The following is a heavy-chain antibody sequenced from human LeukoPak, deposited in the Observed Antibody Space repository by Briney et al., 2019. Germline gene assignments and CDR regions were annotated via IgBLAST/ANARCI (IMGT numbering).Heavy chain of an antibody. J-gene: IGHJ6*02. V-gene: IGHV6-1*01. CDR1: GDSFSSNSAA. CDR2: TYYRSKWYN. CDR3: ARGQARVPEDQYYYYGMDV. Sequence: SQTLSLTCAISGDSFSSNSAAWNRIRQSPSRGLEWLGRTYYRSKWYNDYAVSVKSRITINPDTSKNQFSLQLNSVTPEDTAVYYCARGQARVPEDQYYYYGMDVWGQGTTVTVSS. D-gene: IGHD2-2*01.